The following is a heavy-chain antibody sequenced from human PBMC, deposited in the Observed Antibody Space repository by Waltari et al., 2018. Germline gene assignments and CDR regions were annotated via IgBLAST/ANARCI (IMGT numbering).Heavy chain of an antibody. CDR2: INPNSGGT. D-gene: IGHD6-13*01. J-gene: IGHJ3*02. CDR3: ATLSSSWTNDAFDI. Sequence: QVQLVQSGAEVKKPGASVKVSCKASGYTFTGYYMHLVRQAPGQGLEWMGRINPNSGGTNYAQKFQGRVTMTRDTSISTAYMELSRLRSDDTAVYYCATLSSSWTNDAFDIWGQGTMVTVSS. V-gene: IGHV1-2*06. CDR1: GYTFTGYY.